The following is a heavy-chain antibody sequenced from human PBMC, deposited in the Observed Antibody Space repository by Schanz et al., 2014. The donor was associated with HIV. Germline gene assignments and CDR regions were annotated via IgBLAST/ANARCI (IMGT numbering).Heavy chain of an antibody. CDR1: GFTFSSYS. Sequence: EVQVLESGGGLVQPGGYLRLSCAASGFTFSSYSMNWVRQAPGKGLEWVSYISSSSSTIYYADSVKGRFTISRDNAKNSLYLQMNSLRDEDTAVYYCARTAPTKYYYDSSGVRGAFDIWGQGTMVAVSS. V-gene: IGHV3-48*02. J-gene: IGHJ3*02. CDR3: ARTAPTKYYYDSSGVRGAFDI. D-gene: IGHD3-22*01. CDR2: ISSSSSTI.